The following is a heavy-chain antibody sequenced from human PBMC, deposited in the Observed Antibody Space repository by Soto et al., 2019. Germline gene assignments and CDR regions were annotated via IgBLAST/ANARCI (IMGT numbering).Heavy chain of an antibody. J-gene: IGHJ4*02. CDR3: ARVALSAEPRTYSDY. CDR1: GFTFSDYY. V-gene: IGHV3-72*01. CDR2: IRNKANSYST. Sequence: EVQLVESGGGLVQPGGSLRLSCAASGFTFSDYYMDWVRQAPGKGLEWVGRIRNKANSYSTEYAASVKGRFTISRDDSKHSLYRQMNSLKTEATAVYYCARVALSAEPRTYSDYWGQGTLVTVSS.